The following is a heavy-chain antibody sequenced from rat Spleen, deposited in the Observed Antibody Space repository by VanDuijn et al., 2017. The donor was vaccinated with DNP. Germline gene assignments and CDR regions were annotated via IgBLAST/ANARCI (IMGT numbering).Heavy chain of an antibody. Sequence: EVQLVESGGGLVQPGRSLKLSCAASGFTFSDYVMAWVRQAPTKGLEWVASISYDDRKTYYRDSVKGRFTISRDNSKRRLYLQMDSLRSEDTAIYYCARDDFYGYRWGQGVLVTVSS. CDR2: ISYDDRKT. J-gene: IGHJ2*01. V-gene: IGHV5-20*01. CDR1: GFTFSDYV. D-gene: IGHD1-7*01. CDR3: ARDDFYGYR.